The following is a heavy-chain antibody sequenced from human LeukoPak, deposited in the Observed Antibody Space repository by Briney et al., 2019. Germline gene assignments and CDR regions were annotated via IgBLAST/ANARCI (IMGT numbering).Heavy chain of an antibody. V-gene: IGHV4-39*07. J-gene: IGHJ3*02. CDR1: GGSISSSSYY. D-gene: IGHD5-18*01. CDR2: IYYSGST. CDR3: ARSGYREGADALDI. Sequence: TSETLSLTCTVSGGSISSSSYYWGWIRQPPGKGLEWIGSIYYSGSTYYNPSLKSRVTISVDTSKNQFSLKLSSVTAADTALYYCARSGYREGADALDIWGQGTMVTVSS.